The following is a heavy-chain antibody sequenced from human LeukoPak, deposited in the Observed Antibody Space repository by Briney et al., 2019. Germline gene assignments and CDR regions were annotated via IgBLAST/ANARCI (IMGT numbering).Heavy chain of an antibody. CDR1: GYSISSGYY. J-gene: IGHJ4*02. D-gene: IGHD2-2*02. CDR2: IYHSGST. CDR3: ARGPGVPAAIGGDY. V-gene: IGHV4-38-2*02. Sequence: SETLSLICTVSGYSISSGYYWGWIRQPPGKGLEWIGSIYHSGSTYYNPSLKSRVTISVDTSKNQFSLKLSSVTAADTAVYYCARGPGVPAAIGGDYWGQGTLVTVSS.